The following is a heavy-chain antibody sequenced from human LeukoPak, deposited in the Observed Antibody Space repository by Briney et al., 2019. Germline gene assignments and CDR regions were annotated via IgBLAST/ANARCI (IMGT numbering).Heavy chain of an antibody. CDR1: GFTFSSYA. CDR2: TSGSGGST. CDR3: AKETVVVVAATPDAFDI. D-gene: IGHD2-15*01. J-gene: IGHJ3*02. Sequence: GGSLRLSCAASGFTFSSYAMSWVRQAPGKGLEWVSGTSGSGGSTHYADSVKDRFTISRDNSKNTLYLQMNSLRAEDTAVYYCAKETVVVVAATPDAFDIWGQGTMVTVSS. V-gene: IGHV3-23*01.